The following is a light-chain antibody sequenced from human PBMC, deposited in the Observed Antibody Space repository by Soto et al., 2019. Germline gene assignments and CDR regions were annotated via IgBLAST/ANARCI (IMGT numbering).Light chain of an antibody. Sequence: EMVLTQSPGTLSLSPGERATLSCRASQSVTSSYLAWYQQKPGQAPRLLIYGASSRATGIPDRFSGSGSGTDFTLTISRLEPEDCAVYYCQQYGSSPRFGQGTKWISN. CDR2: GAS. V-gene: IGKV3-20*01. CDR3: QQYGSSPR. CDR1: QSVTSSY. J-gene: IGKJ1*01.